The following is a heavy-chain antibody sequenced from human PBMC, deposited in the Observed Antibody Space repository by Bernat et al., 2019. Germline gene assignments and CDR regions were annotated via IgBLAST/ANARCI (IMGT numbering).Heavy chain of an antibody. CDR1: GGSISSSSYY. V-gene: IGHV4-39*01. D-gene: IGHD3-3*01. CDR2: IYYSGST. CDR3: ARAQIFGVVRIEEDWFDP. J-gene: IGHJ5*02. Sequence: QLQLQESGPGLVKPSETLSLTCTVSGGSISSSSYYWGWIRQPPGKGLEWIGSIYYSGSTNYNPSLKSRVTISVNTSKNQCSLKLSSVTAADTAVYYCARAQIFGVVRIEEDWFDPWGQGTLVTVSS.